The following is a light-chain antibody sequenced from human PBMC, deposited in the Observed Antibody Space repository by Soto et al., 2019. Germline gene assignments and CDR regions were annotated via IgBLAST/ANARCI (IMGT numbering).Light chain of an antibody. V-gene: IGKV3-20*01. Sequence: EIVLTQSPGTLSLSPGERATLSCRASQSVSSSYLAWYQQKPGQAPRLLIYVASTRATAIPDRFSGSGSGTDFTLTISRLEPEDFAVYYCQQYGSSPMTFGPGTKVDIK. J-gene: IGKJ3*01. CDR2: VAS. CDR3: QQYGSSPMT. CDR1: QSVSSSY.